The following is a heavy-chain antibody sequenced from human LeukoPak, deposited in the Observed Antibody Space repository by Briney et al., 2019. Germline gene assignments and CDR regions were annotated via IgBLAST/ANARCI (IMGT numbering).Heavy chain of an antibody. CDR2: ISYDTSII. CDR3: ARSPVDLSQPFLDY. V-gene: IGHV3-30-3*01. CDR1: GFPFSTYA. D-gene: IGHD3-16*02. Sequence: TGGSLRLSCAASGFPFSTYAMHWVRQAPGKGPEWVAAISYDTSIIYYADSVKGRFTISKDNSKSTLYLQMNGLRTEDTAVYYCARSPVDLSQPFLDYWGQGTLVTVSS. J-gene: IGHJ4*02.